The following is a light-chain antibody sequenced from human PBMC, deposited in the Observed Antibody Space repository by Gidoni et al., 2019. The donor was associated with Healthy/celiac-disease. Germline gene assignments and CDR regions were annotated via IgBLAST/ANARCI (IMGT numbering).Light chain of an antibody. CDR1: QSISSY. V-gene: IGKV1-39*01. CDR2: VAS. CDR3: QQSYSTPLT. J-gene: IGKJ4*01. Sequence: DVQMTRSLSSLSASVGDRVTITCRASQSISSYLNWYQQKPGKAPQLLIYVASSLQSGVPSRFSGSGSGTDFTLTISSVQPEDVATYYCQQSYSTPLTFGGGTKVEIK.